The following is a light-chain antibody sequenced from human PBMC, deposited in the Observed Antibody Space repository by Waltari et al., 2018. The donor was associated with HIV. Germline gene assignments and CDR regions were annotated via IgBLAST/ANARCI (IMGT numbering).Light chain of an antibody. CDR3: QQYNNWPPLFT. Sequence: EIVMTQSPATLSVSPGESANLSCRASQSVSSNFAWYQQKPGQAPRLLIYGASTRATGIPARFSGSGSGTEFTLTISSLQSEDFAVYYCQQYNNWPPLFTFGPGTKVDIK. CDR1: QSVSSN. J-gene: IGKJ3*01. V-gene: IGKV3-15*01. CDR2: GAS.